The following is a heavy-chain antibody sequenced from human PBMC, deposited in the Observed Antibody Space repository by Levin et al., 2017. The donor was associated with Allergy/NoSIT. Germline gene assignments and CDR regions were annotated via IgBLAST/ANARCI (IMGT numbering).Heavy chain of an antibody. V-gene: IGHV3-53*01. D-gene: IGHD3-22*01. Sequence: GGSLRLSCAASGFTVSNNYMSWVRQAPGKGLEWVSVIYCGGSTYYADSVKGRFTISRDNSKNTLYLQMNSLRAEDTAVYYCARFAYYDSSGYYTLGKDAFDFWGQGTMVTVSS. CDR1: GFTVSNNY. J-gene: IGHJ3*01. CDR2: IYCGGST. CDR3: ARFAYYDSSGYYTLGKDAFDF.